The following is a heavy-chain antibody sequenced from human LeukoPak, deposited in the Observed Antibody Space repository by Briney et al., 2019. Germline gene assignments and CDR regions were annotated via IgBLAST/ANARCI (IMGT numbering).Heavy chain of an antibody. CDR3: ARGVDSAIDW. D-gene: IGHD3-9*01. CDR1: GFTFSSYW. Sequence: GGSLRLSCAASGFTFSSYWMNWVRQAPGKGLGRVANINGDGRDKYYVGSVRGRFTISRDNADNALYLQMNSRRGDDTALYYCARGVDSAIDWWGQGTLVTVSS. J-gene: IGHJ4*02. V-gene: IGHV3-7*01. CDR2: INGDGRDK.